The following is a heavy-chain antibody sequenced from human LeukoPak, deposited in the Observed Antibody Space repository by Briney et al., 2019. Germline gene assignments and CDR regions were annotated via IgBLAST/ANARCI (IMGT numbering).Heavy chain of an antibody. J-gene: IGHJ6*03. CDR3: AREFGSSARPYYYYYYYMDV. D-gene: IGHD6-6*01. Sequence: GGSLRLSCAASGFTFSSYSMNWVRQAPGKGLEWVSSISSSSSYIYYADSVKGRFTISRDNAKNSLYLQMNSLRAEDTAVYYCAREFGSSARPYYYYYYYMDVWGKGTTVTVSS. CDR2: ISSSSSYI. CDR1: GFTFSSYS. V-gene: IGHV3-21*01.